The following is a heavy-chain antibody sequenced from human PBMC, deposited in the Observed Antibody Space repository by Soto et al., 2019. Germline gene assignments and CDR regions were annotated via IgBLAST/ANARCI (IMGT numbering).Heavy chain of an antibody. J-gene: IGHJ4*02. CDR1: GGSISSYY. CDR2: IYYSGST. CDR3: ARSQTTVTSYDY. D-gene: IGHD4-17*01. Sequence: SETLSLTCTVSGGSISSYYWSWIRQPPGKRLEWIGYIYYSGSTNYNPSLKSRVTISVDTSKNQFSLKLSPVTAADTALYYCARSQTTVTSYDYCGQGTLVTVSS. V-gene: IGHV4-59*12.